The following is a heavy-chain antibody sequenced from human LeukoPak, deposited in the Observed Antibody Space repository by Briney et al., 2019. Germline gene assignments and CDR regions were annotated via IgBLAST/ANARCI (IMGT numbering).Heavy chain of an antibody. CDR1: GFTFNTYA. CDR2: ICGSGGCT. J-gene: IGHJ4*02. Sequence: GGSLRLSGEASGFTFNTYAIYWVRQAPGKGLEWVSGICGSGGCTNYADSVKGRFTISRDNSKNTVYLQMNSLTADDTAVYYCAKTTVGYSSGRYPGWPADCWGQGTLVTVSS. D-gene: IGHD6-19*01. CDR3: AKTTVGYSSGRYPGWPADC. V-gene: IGHV3-23*01.